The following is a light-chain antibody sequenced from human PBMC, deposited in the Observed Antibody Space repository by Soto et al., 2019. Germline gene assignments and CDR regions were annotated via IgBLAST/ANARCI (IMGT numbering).Light chain of an antibody. CDR1: QSINSN. J-gene: IGKJ4*01. CDR3: QQYNNWPRAT. CDR2: RAS. Sequence: EIVMTQSPATLSLSPGERATLSCRASQSINSNLAWYQQKPGQAPRLFIFRASSRATGVPARFSGSGSETEFNLTISRLQDEDFAVYYCQQYNNWPRATFGGGTRVETK. V-gene: IGKV3-15*01.